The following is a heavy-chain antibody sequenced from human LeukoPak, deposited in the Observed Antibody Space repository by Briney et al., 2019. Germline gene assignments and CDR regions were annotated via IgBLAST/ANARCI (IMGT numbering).Heavy chain of an antibody. CDR2: INHSGST. CDR3: AGPEVTGDAFDI. J-gene: IGHJ3*02. CDR1: GGAFSGYY. Sequence: SGTLSPTCAVFGGAFSGYYWGWVRQPPREGLGGIGEINHSGSTNYNPSLKSRVTISVDTSKNQFSLKLSSVTAADTAVYYCAGPEVTGDAFDIWGHGTMVTVSS. D-gene: IGHD2-21*02. V-gene: IGHV4-34*01.